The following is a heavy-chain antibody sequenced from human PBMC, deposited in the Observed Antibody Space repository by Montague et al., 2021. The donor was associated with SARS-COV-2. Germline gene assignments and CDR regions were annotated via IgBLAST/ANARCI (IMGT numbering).Heavy chain of an antibody. Sequence: SETLSLTCTVSGGSISGYYWSWFRQSAGKGLEWIGRIYNSGSTXXXPSXXXRVTMSVDTSKNQFSLNLSSVTAADTAVYCCVRDQGRSNWNYPDYWGQGTLVTVSS. D-gene: IGHD1-20*01. CDR1: GGSISGYY. J-gene: IGHJ4*02. CDR3: VRDQGRSNWNYPDY. V-gene: IGHV4-4*07. CDR2: IYNSGST.